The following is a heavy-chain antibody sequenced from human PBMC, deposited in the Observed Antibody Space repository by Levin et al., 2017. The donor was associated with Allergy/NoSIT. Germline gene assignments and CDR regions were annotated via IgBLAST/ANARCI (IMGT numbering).Heavy chain of an antibody. J-gene: IGHJ4*02. CDR3: ASEDGSTFDF. Sequence: PSETLSLTCTVSGGSISGGGYNWTWIRQHPAKGLEWIGYIYYSGSTFYNPSLKSRLMISVDTSKNQFSLNVSSVPAADTAVYYCASEDGSTFDFWGQGALVTVAS. CDR2: IYYSGST. CDR1: GGSISGGGYN. D-gene: IGHD2-2*03. V-gene: IGHV4-31*03.